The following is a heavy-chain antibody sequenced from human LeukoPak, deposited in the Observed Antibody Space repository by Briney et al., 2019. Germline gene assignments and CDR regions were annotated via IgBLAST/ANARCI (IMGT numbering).Heavy chain of an antibody. J-gene: IGHJ4*02. Sequence: PGGSLRLSCAASGFTFSSYGMHWVRQAPGKGLEWVAFIRYDGSNKYYADSVKGRFTISRDNSKNTLYLQMNSLRAEDTAVYYCANDYGPIAELVKVDYWGQGTLVTVSS. CDR2: IRYDGSNK. CDR1: GFTFSSYG. CDR3: ANDYGPIAELVKVDY. V-gene: IGHV3-30*02. D-gene: IGHD6-6*01.